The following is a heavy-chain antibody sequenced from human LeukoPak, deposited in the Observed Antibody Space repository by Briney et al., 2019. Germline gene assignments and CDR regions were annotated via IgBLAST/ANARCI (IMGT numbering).Heavy chain of an antibody. Sequence: PGRSLRLSCAASGFTFSSYAMHWVRQAPGKGLEWVSVIYSSGGTFYADSVKGRFTISRDNSKNTLYLQMNSLRAEDTAVYYCARDSSGPGYWGQGTLVTVSS. CDR2: IYSSGGT. V-gene: IGHV3-53*01. CDR1: GFTFSSYA. J-gene: IGHJ4*02. CDR3: ARDSSGPGY. D-gene: IGHD6-19*01.